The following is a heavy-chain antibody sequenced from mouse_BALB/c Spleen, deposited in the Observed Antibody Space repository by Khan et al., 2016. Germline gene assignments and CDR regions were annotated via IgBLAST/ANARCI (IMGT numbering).Heavy chain of an antibody. J-gene: IGHJ2*01. Sequence: EVELVESGGGLVKPGGSLKLSCAASGFTFRNYAMSWVRQTPEKRLEWVASISTGDSTYYGDSVKGRVTISRDNARNIRYLQMSSLRSEDTAMFYCAREDYGNYGDYFDYWGQGTTLTVSS. CDR3: AREDYGNYGDYFDY. V-gene: IGHV5-6-5*01. CDR2: ISTGDST. D-gene: IGHD2-1*01. CDR1: GFTFRNYA.